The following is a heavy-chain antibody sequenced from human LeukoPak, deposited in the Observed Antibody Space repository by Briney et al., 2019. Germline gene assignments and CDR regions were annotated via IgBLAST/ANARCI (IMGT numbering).Heavy chain of an antibody. J-gene: IGHJ4*02. V-gene: IGHV3-74*01. Sequence: GGSLRLSCAASGFTFSSYWMHWVRQAPGKGLVWVSRINSDGSSTSYADSVKGRFTISRDNAKNSLYLQMNSLRAEDTAVYYCVRDLYRIVVVPHYFDYWGQGTLVTVSS. CDR1: GFTFSSYW. CDR2: INSDGSST. D-gene: IGHD3-22*01. CDR3: VRDLYRIVVVPHYFDY.